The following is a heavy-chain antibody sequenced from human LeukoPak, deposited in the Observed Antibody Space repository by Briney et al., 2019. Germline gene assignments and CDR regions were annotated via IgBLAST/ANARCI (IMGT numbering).Heavy chain of an antibody. CDR1: GFTFSSYG. J-gene: IGHJ6*02. D-gene: IGHD1-26*01. Sequence: GGSLRLSCAASGFTFSSYGIHWVRQAPGKGLEWVAVISYDGSNKYYADSVKGRFTISRDNSENTLYLQMDSLRAEDAAMYYCAKVLNPLVGTITGHYYNGMDVWGQGTTVTVSS. CDR3: AKVLNPLVGTITGHYYNGMDV. V-gene: IGHV3-30*18. CDR2: ISYDGSNK.